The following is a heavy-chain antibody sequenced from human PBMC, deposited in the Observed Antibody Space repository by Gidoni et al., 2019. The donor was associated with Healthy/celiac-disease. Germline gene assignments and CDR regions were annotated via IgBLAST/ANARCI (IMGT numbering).Heavy chain of an antibody. CDR2: LFTSGRT. D-gene: IGHD3-10*01. CDR3: ARDLLTMVRGVIYYYYGMDV. J-gene: IGHJ6*02. CDR1: GGSISSGSYY. V-gene: IGHV4-61*02. Sequence: QVQLQESGPGLVKHSQTLSPTCTVSGGSISSGSYYWSWIRQPAGKGLEWIGRLFTSGRTNYNPSRKSRVTRSVDTAKNQFSLKLSSVTAADTAVYYCARDLLTMVRGVIYYYYGMDVWGQGTTVTVSS.